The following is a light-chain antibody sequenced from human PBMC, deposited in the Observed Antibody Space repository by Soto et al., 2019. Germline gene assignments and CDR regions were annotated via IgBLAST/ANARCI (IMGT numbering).Light chain of an antibody. J-gene: IGLJ2*01. CDR3: QLWDSNSEHVV. CDR1: NIGRKS. V-gene: IGLV3-21*02. CDR2: DDR. Sequence: SYELTQPPSVSVAPGQTARITCGGSNIGRKSVHWYPQKPGQAPVAVVYDDRDRPSGIPERFSGSNTGNTATLTSSRVDAGDEADYYCQLWDSNSEHVVFGGGTKVTVL.